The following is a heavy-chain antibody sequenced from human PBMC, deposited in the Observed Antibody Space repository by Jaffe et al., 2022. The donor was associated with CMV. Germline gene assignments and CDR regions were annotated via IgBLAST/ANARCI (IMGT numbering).Heavy chain of an antibody. D-gene: IGHD6-19*01. V-gene: IGHV3-23*04. CDR2: ISGSGGST. Sequence: EVQLVESGGGLVQPGGSLRLSCAASGFTFSSYAMSWVRQAPGKGLEWVSAISGSGGSTYYADSVKGRFTISRDNSKNTLYLQMNSLRAEDTAVYYCAKVLANRRDIAVAGTFFDYWGQGTLVTVSS. CDR1: GFTFSSYA. J-gene: IGHJ4*02. CDR3: AKVLANRRDIAVAGTFFDY.